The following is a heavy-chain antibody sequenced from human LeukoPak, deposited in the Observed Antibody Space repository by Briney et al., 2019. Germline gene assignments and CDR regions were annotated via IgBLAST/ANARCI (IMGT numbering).Heavy chain of an antibody. CDR2: IYYSGST. CDR1: GGSISSSSYY. CDR3: ARLPVRRGYCSGGSCEPKYYFDY. J-gene: IGHJ4*02. D-gene: IGHD2-15*01. Sequence: PSETLSLTCTVSGGSISSSSYYWGWIRQPPGKGLEWIGTIYYSGSTYYNPSLKSRVTISVDTSKNQFSLKLSSVTAADTAVYYCARLPVRRGYCSGGSCEPKYYFDYWGQGTLVTVSS. V-gene: IGHV4-39*01.